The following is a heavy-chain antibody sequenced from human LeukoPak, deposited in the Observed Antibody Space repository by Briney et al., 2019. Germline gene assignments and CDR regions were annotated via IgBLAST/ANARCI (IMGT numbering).Heavy chain of an antibody. J-gene: IGHJ4*02. D-gene: IGHD4-17*01. CDR2: INPNSGGT. V-gene: IGHV1-2*04. Sequence: ASVKVSCKASGYTFTGYYMHWVRQAPGQGLEWMGWINPNSGGTNYAQKFQGWVTMTRDTSISTAYMELSRLKSDDTAVYYCARVRGVTTVGYWGQGTLVTVSS. CDR1: GYTFTGYY. CDR3: ARVRGVTTVGY.